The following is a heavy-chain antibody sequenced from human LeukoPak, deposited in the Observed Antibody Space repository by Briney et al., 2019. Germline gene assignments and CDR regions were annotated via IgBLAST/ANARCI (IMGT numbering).Heavy chain of an antibody. CDR1: GYTFISYY. J-gene: IGHJ4*02. V-gene: IGHV1-46*01. D-gene: IGHD4-17*01. CDR2: INPSGGST. CDR3: ARLHGYDYGDFESDY. Sequence: GASVKVSCKASGYTFISYYMHWVRQAPGQGLVWMGIINPSGGSTSYAQKFQGRVTMTRDTSTSTVYMELRSLRSEDTAVYYCARLHGYDYGDFESDYWGQGTLVTVSS.